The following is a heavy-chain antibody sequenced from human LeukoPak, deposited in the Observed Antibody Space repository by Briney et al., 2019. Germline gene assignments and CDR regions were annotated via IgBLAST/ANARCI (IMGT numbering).Heavy chain of an antibody. CDR3: AGHYGSGRYHYYYMDV. D-gene: IGHD3-10*01. CDR2: INSDGSST. J-gene: IGHJ6*03. CDR1: RLIFSSYW. Sequence: GGSLRLSCAASRLIFSSYWMHWVRQAPGKGLVWVLRINSDGSSTIYADSVKGRFTISRDYAKNTVYLQMNSLRVDDTAVYYCAGHYGSGRYHYYYMDVWGRGTTVTVSS. V-gene: IGHV3-74*01.